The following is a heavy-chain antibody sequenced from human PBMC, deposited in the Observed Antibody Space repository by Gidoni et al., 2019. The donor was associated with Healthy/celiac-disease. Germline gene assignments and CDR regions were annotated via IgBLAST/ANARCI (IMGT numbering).Heavy chain of an antibody. V-gene: IGHV3-23*01. J-gene: IGHJ4*02. CDR3: AKDKLELELFY. CDR1: GFTFRSYA. CDR2: ISGSGGST. Sequence: EVQLLESGGGLVQPGGSLRLSCAASGFTFRSYAMSGVRQAPGKGLEWVSAISGSGGSTYYADSVKGRFTISRDNSKNTLYLQMNSLRAEDTAVYYCAKDKLELELFYWGQGTLVTVSS. D-gene: IGHD1-7*01.